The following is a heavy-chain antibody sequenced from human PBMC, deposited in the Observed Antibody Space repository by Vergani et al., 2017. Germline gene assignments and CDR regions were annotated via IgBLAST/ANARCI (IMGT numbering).Heavy chain of an antibody. CDR1: GDPISSGDYY. CDR2: IYHDGTT. J-gene: IGHJ4*02. V-gene: IGHV4-30-4*08. D-gene: IGHD2-21*02. Sequence: QVQLQESGPGLVKPSQTLSLTCVVSGDPISSGDYYWSWFPQTPEKGLEWIGYIYHDGTTYYHPSLKSRVIISVETSKNQVSLNLISVTATDTAVYYCARVMTAVTNPLFHSWGQGLVVTVSS. CDR3: ARVMTAVTNPLFHS.